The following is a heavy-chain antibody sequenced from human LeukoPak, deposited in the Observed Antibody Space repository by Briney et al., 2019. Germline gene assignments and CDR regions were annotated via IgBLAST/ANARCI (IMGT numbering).Heavy chain of an antibody. J-gene: IGHJ3*02. CDR1: GYSFTSYW. V-gene: IGHV5-51*01. CDR2: IYPGDSDT. Sequence: GESLKISCKGSGYSFTSYWIGWVRQMPGKGLEWMGIIYPGDSDTRYSPSFQGQVTISADKSISTAYLQWSSLKASDTAMYYCARLPNILGSPSAFDIWGQGTMVTVSS. CDR3: ARLPNILGSPSAFDI. D-gene: IGHD7-27*01.